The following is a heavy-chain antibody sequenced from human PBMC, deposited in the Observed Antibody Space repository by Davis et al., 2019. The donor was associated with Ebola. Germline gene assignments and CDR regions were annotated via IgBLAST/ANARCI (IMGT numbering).Heavy chain of an antibody. CDR3: AKAVRSKVITMVQGVVDY. J-gene: IGHJ4*02. CDR1: GFTFSSYS. D-gene: IGHD3-10*01. CDR2: ISGSGGGT. Sequence: GGSLRLSCAASGFTFSSYSMNWVRQAPGKGLEWVSAISGSGGGTYYADSVKGRFTISRDNSKNTLYLQMNSLRAEDTAVYYCAKAVRSKVITMVQGVVDYWGQGTLVTVSS. V-gene: IGHV3-23*01.